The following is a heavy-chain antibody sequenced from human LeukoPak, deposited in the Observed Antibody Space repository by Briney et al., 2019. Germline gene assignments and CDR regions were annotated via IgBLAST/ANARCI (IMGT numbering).Heavy chain of an antibody. D-gene: IGHD6-13*01. Sequence: SETLSLTCTVSGGSISSSSYYWGWIRQPPGKGLEWIGSIYYSGSTYYNPSLKSRVTISVDTSKNQFSLKLSSVTAADTAVYYGYSSSSGARLRQGLDYWGQGTLVTVSS. CDR3: YSSSSGARLRQGLDY. CDR1: GGSISSSSYY. V-gene: IGHV4-39*01. J-gene: IGHJ4*02. CDR2: IYYSGST.